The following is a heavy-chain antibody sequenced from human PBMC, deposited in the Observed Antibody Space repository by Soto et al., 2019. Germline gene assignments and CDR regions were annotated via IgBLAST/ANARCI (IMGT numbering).Heavy chain of an antibody. CDR1: GGTFSSYA. CDR3: ARDSSGYNPTGYAFDI. CDR2: IIPIFGTA. V-gene: IGHV1-69*12. Sequence: QVQLVQSGAEVKKPGSSVKVSCKASGGTFSSYAISWVRQAPGQGLEWMGGIIPIFGTANYAQKFQGRVTITADESTSRAYMELSSLRSEDTAVYYCARDSSGYNPTGYAFDIWGQGTMVTVSS. D-gene: IGHD3-22*01. J-gene: IGHJ3*02.